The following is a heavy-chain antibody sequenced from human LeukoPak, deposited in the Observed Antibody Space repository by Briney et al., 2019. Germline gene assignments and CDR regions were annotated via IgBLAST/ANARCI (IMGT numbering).Heavy chain of an antibody. CDR2: IIPIFGTA. CDR3: ARRKRGRYCSGGSCYSPSDY. J-gene: IGHJ4*02. D-gene: IGHD2-15*01. Sequence: SVKVSCKASGGTFSSYAISWVRQAPGQGLEWMGRIIPIFGTANYAQKFQGRVTMTRNTSISTAYMELSSLRSEDTAVYYCARRKRGRYCSGGSCYSPSDYWGQGTLVTVSS. V-gene: IGHV1-69*05. CDR1: GGTFSSYA.